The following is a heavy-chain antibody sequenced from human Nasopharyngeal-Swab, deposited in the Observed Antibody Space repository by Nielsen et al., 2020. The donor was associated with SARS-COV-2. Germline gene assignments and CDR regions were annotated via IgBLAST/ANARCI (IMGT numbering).Heavy chain of an antibody. J-gene: IGHJ4*02. V-gene: IGHV4-39*01. CDR3: ARQHSGWYGDYYFDY. CDR2: IYYSGST. Sequence: SETLSLTCTVSGGSISSGDYYWSWIRQPPGKGLEWIGSIYYSGSTYYNPSLKSRVTISVDTSKNQFSLKLSSVTAADTAVYYCARQHSGWYGDYYFDYWGQGTLVTVSS. D-gene: IGHD6-19*01. CDR1: GGSISSGDYY.